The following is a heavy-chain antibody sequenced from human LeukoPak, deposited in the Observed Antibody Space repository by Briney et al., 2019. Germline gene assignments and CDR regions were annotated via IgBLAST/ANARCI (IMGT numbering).Heavy chain of an antibody. CDR3: ATATYSGSYQYFDY. V-gene: IGHV1-24*01. J-gene: IGHJ4*02. CDR1: GYTLTELS. Sequence: VASVKVSCKVSGYTLTELSMHWVRQAPGKGLEWMGGFDPEDGETIYAKKFQGRVTMTEDTSTDTAYMELSSLRSEDTAVYYCATATYSGSYQYFDYWGQGTLVTVSS. CDR2: FDPEDGET. D-gene: IGHD1-26*01.